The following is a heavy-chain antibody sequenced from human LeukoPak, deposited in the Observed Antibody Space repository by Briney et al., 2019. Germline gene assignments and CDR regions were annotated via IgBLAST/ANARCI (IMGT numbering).Heavy chain of an antibody. CDR1: GGSFSGYY. CDR2: INHSGST. D-gene: IGHD2-15*01. CDR3: ARRRYTPHAFDI. V-gene: IGHV4-34*01. J-gene: IGHJ3*02. Sequence: TSETLSLTCAVYGGSFSGYYWSWIRQPPGKGLEWIGEINHSGSTNYNPSLKSRVTISVDTSKSQFSLKLSSVTAADTAVYYCARRRYTPHAFDIWGQGTMVTVSS.